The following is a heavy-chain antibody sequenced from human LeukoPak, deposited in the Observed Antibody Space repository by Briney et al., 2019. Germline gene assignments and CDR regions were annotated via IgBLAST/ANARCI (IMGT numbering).Heavy chain of an antibody. V-gene: IGHV3-23*01. CDR1: GFTFSNYG. J-gene: IGHJ5*02. CDR2: ISGSGGTT. Sequence: GGSLRLSCAASGFTFSNYGMSWVRHAPGEGLEWISPISGSGGTTFYEDSVKGRLTISRENHNNTLFLQLNSLRAEDSAVYYCATGSKVVISMNWFDPWGQGTLVTVSS. D-gene: IGHD3-22*01. CDR3: ATGSKVVISMNWFDP.